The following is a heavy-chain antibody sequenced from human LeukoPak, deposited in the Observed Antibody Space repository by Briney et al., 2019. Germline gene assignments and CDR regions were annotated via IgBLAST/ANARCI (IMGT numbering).Heavy chain of an antibody. CDR1: GDSVSSNSAA. CDR2: TYYRSKWYN. J-gene: IGHJ4*02. D-gene: IGHD3-22*01. CDR3: ARGHVINYYDSSAPSQEPDY. V-gene: IGHV6-1*01. Sequence: SQTLSLTCAISGDSVSSNSAAWNWIRQSPSRGLEWLGRTYYRSKWYNDYAVSVKSRITINPDTSKNQFSLQLNSVTPEDTAVYYCARGHVINYYDSSAPSQEPDYWGQGTLVTVSS.